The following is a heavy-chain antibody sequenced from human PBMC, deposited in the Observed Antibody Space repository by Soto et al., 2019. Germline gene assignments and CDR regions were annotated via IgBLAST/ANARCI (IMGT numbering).Heavy chain of an antibody. Sequence: GASVKVSCKASGYTFTNYGISWVRQAPGQGLEWMGWISAYNGNTNYAQKLQGRVTMTTDTSTSTAYMELRSLRSDDTAMYYCARDREYYDFWSGPLGYWGQGTLVTVSS. CDR3: ARDREYYDFWSGPLGY. CDR2: ISAYNGNT. D-gene: IGHD3-3*01. J-gene: IGHJ4*02. V-gene: IGHV1-18*01. CDR1: GYTFTNYG.